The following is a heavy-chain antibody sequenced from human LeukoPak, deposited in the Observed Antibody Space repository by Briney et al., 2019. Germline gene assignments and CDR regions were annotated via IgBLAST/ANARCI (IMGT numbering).Heavy chain of an antibody. CDR3: AKGEGGGGNAADY. J-gene: IGHJ4*02. V-gene: IGHV3-23*01. Sequence: ETLSLTCTVSGGSISSYYWSWVRQAPGKGLEWVSAISGSGGSTYYADSVKGRFTISRDNSKNTLYLQMNSLRAEDTAVYYCAKGEGGGGNAADYWGQGTLVTVSS. CDR1: GGSISSYY. CDR2: ISGSGGST. D-gene: IGHD2-15*01.